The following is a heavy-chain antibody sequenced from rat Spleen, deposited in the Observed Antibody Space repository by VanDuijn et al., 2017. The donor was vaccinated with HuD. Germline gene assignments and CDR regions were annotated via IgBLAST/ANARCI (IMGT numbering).Heavy chain of an antibody. CDR1: GFSLSNYG. V-gene: IGHV2-13*01. CDR2: IWGNGNA. Sequence: QVQLKESGPGLVQPSQTLSLTCTVSGFSLSNYGLIWVRQPPGKGLEWMGVIWGNGNANYNSLLKSRLSISRDTSKSQVYLERTSLQTEDTATYYYARAEISAIYTDGIWGQGVMVTVSS. CDR3: ARAEISAIYTDGI. D-gene: IGHD1-2*01. J-gene: IGHJ2*01.